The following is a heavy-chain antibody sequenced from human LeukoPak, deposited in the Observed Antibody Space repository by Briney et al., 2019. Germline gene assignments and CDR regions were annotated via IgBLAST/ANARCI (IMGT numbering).Heavy chain of an antibody. CDR3: TTAQLYLVVDFGMDV. CDR1: VDSIRIYY. CDR2: LIYSGGT. J-gene: IGHJ6*01. D-gene: IGHD2-2*01. Sequence: SETLSLTCTVSVDSIRIYYWTWIRHPPGRGLEWIEYLIYSGGTNYNPSLKSRVTFSVDTFKSQISLKLRFVAVADTAVYYCTTAQLYLVVDFGMDVWGQGTTVTVCS. V-gene: IGHV4-59*01.